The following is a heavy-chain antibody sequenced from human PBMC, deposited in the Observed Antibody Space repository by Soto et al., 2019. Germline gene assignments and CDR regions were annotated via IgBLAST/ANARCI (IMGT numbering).Heavy chain of an antibody. V-gene: IGHV4-59*11. D-gene: IGHD2-15*01. J-gene: IGHJ3*02. Sequence: SETLSLTCSVSGVSICSHFWSWVRQAPGKGPELVGYIYHTVNTNYNPALKSRVTISMDTSKNQLSLQLTSVTAADTAVYYCARLQYTVVTALDIWGQGTMVTVSS. CDR2: IYHTVNT. CDR1: GVSICSHF. CDR3: ARLQYTVVTALDI.